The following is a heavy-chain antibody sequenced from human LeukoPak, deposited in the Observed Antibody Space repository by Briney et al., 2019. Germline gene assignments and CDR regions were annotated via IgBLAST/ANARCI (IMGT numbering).Heavy chain of an antibody. Sequence: GGSLRLSCAASGFTFSSYALSWVRQAPGKGLEWVSAISGSGGSTYYVDSVQGRFTISRDNSKNTLYLQMNSLRAEDTAVYYCAKVPSKMTTRTFDSWGRGTLVTVSS. CDR3: AKVPSKMTTRTFDS. CDR1: GFTFSSYA. D-gene: IGHD5-24*01. V-gene: IGHV3-23*01. J-gene: IGHJ4*02. CDR2: ISGSGGST.